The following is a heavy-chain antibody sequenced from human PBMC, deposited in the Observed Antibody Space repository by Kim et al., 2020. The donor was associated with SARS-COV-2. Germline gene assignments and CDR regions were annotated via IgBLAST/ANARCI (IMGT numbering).Heavy chain of an antibody. CDR2: GST. CDR3: AAVGGYYYA. J-gene: IGHJ5*02. Sequence: GSTNYNPSLKSRVTISVDTSKNQFSLKLSSVTAADTAVYYCAAVGGYYYAWGQGTLVTVSS. D-gene: IGHD3-22*01. V-gene: IGHV4-59*01.